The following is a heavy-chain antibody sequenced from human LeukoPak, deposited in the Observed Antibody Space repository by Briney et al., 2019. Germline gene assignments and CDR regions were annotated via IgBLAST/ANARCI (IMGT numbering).Heavy chain of an antibody. D-gene: IGHD3-10*01. CDR2: IYYSGST. J-gene: IGHJ4*02. V-gene: IGHV4-31*03. CDR3: ARAAHGSGSYYKDY. Sequence: PSETLSLTCTVSGGSISSGGYYWSWIRQHPGKGLEWIGYIYYSGSTYYNPSLESRVTISVDASKNQFSLKLSSVTAADTAVYYCARAAHGSGSYYKDYWGQGTLVTVSS. CDR1: GGSISSGGYY.